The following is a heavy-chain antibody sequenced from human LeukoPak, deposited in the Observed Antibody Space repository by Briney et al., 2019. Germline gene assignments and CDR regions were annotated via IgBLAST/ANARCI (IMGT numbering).Heavy chain of an antibody. CDR1: GFTFRSYA. Sequence: GGSLRLSCAASGFTFRSYAMNWVRQAPGKGLEWVSSISGSSDDIYYADSVKGRFTISRDNSKNTLYLQMGSLRAEDMAVYYCARVDKTYYDTSAFDYWGQGTLVTVSS. CDR3: ARVDKTYYDTSAFDY. V-gene: IGHV3-21*01. D-gene: IGHD3-22*01. J-gene: IGHJ4*02. CDR2: ISGSSDDI.